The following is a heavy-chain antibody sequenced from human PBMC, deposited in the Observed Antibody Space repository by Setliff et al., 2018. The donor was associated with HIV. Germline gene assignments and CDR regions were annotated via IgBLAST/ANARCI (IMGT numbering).Heavy chain of an antibody. CDR2: IYSGGTT. CDR1: GFTVSSNY. D-gene: IGHD2-15*01. V-gene: IGHV3-66*01. CDR3: AADRIVLGDY. J-gene: IGHJ4*02. Sequence: PGGSLRLSCAASGFTVSSNYMNWVRQAPGKGLEWVSIIYSGGTTYYADSVKGRFTISRDNSKNTLYLQMNSLRVEDTAVYYCAADRIVLGDYWGQGTLVTVSS.